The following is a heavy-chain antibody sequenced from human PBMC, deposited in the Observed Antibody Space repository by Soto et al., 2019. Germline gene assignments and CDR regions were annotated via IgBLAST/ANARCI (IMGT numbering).Heavy chain of an antibody. CDR1: GFTFSSYA. J-gene: IGHJ6*02. Sequence: QVQLVESGGGVVQPGRSLRLSCAASGFTFSSYAMHWVRQAPGKGLEWVAVISYDGSNKYYADSVKGRFTISRDKSKNTLYLQMNSLRAEDTAVYYCARGRSGCYKDGMDVWGQGTTVTVSS. V-gene: IGHV3-30-3*01. CDR3: ARGRSGCYKDGMDV. CDR2: ISYDGSNK. D-gene: IGHD6-19*01.